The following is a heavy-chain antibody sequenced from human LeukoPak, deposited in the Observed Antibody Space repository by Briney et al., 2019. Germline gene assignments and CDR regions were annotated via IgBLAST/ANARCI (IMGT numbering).Heavy chain of an antibody. CDR1: GGSISSGGYY. Sequence: TLSLTCTVSGGSISSGGYYWSWIRQPPGKGLEWIGYIYHSGSTYYNPSLKSRVTISVDRSKNQFSLKLSSVTAADTAVYYCGRDRRATYYYDSSGYYSDFWGQGTLVTVSS. V-gene: IGHV4-30-2*01. CDR2: IYHSGST. J-gene: IGHJ4*02. D-gene: IGHD3-22*01. CDR3: GRDRRATYYYDSSGYYSDF.